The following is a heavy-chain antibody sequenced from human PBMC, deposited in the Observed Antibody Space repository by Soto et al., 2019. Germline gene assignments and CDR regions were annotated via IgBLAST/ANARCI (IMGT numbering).Heavy chain of an antibody. J-gene: IGHJ4*02. CDR3: AREEGALPAALDS. V-gene: IGHV3-11*01. CDR1: GFTFSDYY. Sequence: GGSLRLSCAASGFTFSDYYMTWIRQAPGKGLEWLSYISSIGSSRFYADSVKGRFTISRDNAKNSLYLQMNSLRAEDTAVYYCAREEGALPAALDSWGQGTLVTVSS. D-gene: IGHD2-2*01. CDR2: ISSIGSSR.